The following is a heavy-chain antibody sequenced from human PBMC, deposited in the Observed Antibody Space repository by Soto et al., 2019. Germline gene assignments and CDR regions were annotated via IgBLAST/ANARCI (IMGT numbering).Heavy chain of an antibody. Sequence: SETLSFTCTVSGAYISVYSWSWIRQTPGKGLEWIGYIYYSGSTNYNPSLKSRVAISVDTSKNQFSLNLSSVTAADTAVYYCARVKDYDFWSGYYMDYWGQGTLVTVSS. CDR3: ARVKDYDFWSGYYMDY. CDR2: IYYSGST. CDR1: GAYISVYS. D-gene: IGHD3-3*01. J-gene: IGHJ4*02. V-gene: IGHV4-59*01.